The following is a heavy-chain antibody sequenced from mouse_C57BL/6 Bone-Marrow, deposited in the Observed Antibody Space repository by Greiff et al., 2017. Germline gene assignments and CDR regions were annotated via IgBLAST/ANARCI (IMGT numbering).Heavy chain of an antibody. Sequence: VQLQQPGAELVKPGASVKLSCKASGYTFTSYWMHWVKQRPGQGLEWIGMIHPNSGSTNYNEKFKSKATLTVDKSSSTAYMQLSSLTSEDSAVYYCARCTTVVASRWYFDVWGTGTTVTVSS. CDR3: ARCTTVVASRWYFDV. CDR1: GYTFTSYW. D-gene: IGHD1-1*01. CDR2: IHPNSGST. V-gene: IGHV1-64*01. J-gene: IGHJ1*03.